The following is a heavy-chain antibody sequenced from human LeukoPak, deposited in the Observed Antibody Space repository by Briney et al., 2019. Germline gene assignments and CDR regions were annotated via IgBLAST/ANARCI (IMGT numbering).Heavy chain of an antibody. CDR2: IIPIFGTA. CDR1: GGTFSSYA. CDR3: AVNYYDSSGYGEYFQH. J-gene: IGHJ1*01. Sequence: ASVKVSCKASGGTFSSYAISWVRQAPGQGLEWMGGIIPIFGTANYAQKFQGRVTITTDESTSTAYMELSSLRSGDTAVYYCAVNYYDSSGYGEYFQHWGQGTLVTVSS. V-gene: IGHV1-69*05. D-gene: IGHD3-22*01.